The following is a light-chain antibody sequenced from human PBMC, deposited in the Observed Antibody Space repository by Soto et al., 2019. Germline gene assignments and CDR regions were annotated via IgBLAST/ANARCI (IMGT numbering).Light chain of an antibody. V-gene: IGLV2-14*01. J-gene: IGLJ1*01. CDR2: DVT. CDR1: SSDVGDNNY. Sequence: QSALTQPASVSGSPGQSITISCTGTSSDVGDNNYVSWYQQHPGKAPKLMIYDVTHRPSGISNRFSGSKSGNTASLTISELQAEDEADYSCSSYTSSSTLYVFGTGTKVTVL. CDR3: SSYTSSSTLYV.